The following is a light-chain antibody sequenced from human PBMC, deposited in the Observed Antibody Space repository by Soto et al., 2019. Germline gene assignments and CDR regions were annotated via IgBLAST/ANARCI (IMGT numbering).Light chain of an antibody. CDR1: SSDVGEYNY. CDR2: DVT. V-gene: IGLV2-14*01. CDR3: SSYTSSGALGV. Sequence: QSVLTQPASVSGSPGQSITISCTGTSSDVGEYNYVSWYQQHPGKAPKLIIYDVTYRPSGVSNRFSGSKSGNTASLTISGLQAEDEADYYCSSYTSSGALGVVGGGTQLTVL. J-gene: IGLJ2*01.